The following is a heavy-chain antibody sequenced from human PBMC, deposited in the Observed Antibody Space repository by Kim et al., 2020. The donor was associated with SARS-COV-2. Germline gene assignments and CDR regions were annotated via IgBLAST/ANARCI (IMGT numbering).Heavy chain of an antibody. CDR2: ISSSGGNI. CDR1: GFMLGGYS. J-gene: IGHJ4*02. CDR3: ARDRKGYYSADY. D-gene: IGHD3-22*01. Sequence: GGSLRLSCAASGFMLGGYSMNWVRQAPGKGLEWVSYISSSGGNIYYADSLKGRFTLSRDNAKNTLYLQMNSLRDEDAAVYYCARDRKGYYSADYWGQGTPVTVSS. V-gene: IGHV3-48*02.